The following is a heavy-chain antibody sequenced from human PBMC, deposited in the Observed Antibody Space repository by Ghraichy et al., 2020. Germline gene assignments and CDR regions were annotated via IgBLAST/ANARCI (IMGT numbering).Heavy chain of an antibody. Sequence: SVKVSCKASGGTFSSYAISWVRQAPGQGLEWMGRIIPILGIANYAQKFQGRVTITADKSTSTAYMELSSLRSEDTAVYYCARDHSYGDYYNWFDPWGQGTLVTVSS. J-gene: IGHJ5*02. CDR3: ARDHSYGDYYNWFDP. D-gene: IGHD4-17*01. CDR2: IIPILGIA. CDR1: GGTFSSYA. V-gene: IGHV1-69*04.